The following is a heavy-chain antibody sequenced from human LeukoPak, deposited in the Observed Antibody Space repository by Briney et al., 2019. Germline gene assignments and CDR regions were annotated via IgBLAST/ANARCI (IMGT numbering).Heavy chain of an antibody. CDR1: GFTFSSHW. Sequence: GGSLRLSCAASGFTFSSHWMHWVRQAPGKGLVWVSRINSDGSSTSYADSVKGRFTISRDNAKNTLYLQMNSLRAEDTAVYYCARDHYGGNADYWGQGTLVTVSS. V-gene: IGHV3-74*01. J-gene: IGHJ4*02. CDR2: INSDGSST. D-gene: IGHD4-23*01. CDR3: ARDHYGGNADY.